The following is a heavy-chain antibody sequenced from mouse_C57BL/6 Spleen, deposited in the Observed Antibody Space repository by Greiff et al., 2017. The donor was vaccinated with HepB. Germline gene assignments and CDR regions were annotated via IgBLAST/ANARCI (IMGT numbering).Heavy chain of an antibody. D-gene: IGHD2-4*01. CDR3: ARGDYDYDRAWFAY. J-gene: IGHJ3*01. Sequence: EVMLVESGGGLVKPGGSLKLSCAASGFTFSSYAMSWVRQTPEKRLEWVATISDGGSYTYYPDNVKGRFTISRDNAKNNLYLQMSHLKSEDTAMYYCARGDYDYDRAWFAYWGQGTLVTVSA. CDR2: ISDGGSYT. V-gene: IGHV5-4*03. CDR1: GFTFSSYA.